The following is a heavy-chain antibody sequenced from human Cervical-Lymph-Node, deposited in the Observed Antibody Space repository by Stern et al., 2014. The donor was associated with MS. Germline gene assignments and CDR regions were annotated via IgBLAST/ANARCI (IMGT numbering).Heavy chain of an antibody. D-gene: IGHD1-14*01. V-gene: IGHV4-59*01. CDR3: ARGAETSTVAPFDP. Sequence: QVQLQESGPGLVKPSESLTLTCSVSNGSFFNYYWSWLRQPPGKRLQWIGDIYYSGFPSYNPSLKSRVTISLDTSQHQFSLRLNSVTAADTAIYYCARGAETSTVAPFDPWGQGTLVTVSS. CDR2: IYYSGFP. CDR1: NGSFFNYY. J-gene: IGHJ5*02.